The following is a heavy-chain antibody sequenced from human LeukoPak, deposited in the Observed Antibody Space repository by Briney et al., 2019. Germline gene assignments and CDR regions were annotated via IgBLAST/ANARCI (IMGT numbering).Heavy chain of an antibody. Sequence: SETLSLTCTVSGGSISSYYWSWVRQPPGKGLEWIGFFHHSGSTNYNPSFKSRVTISADTSNNHFSLRLTSVTAADTAVYYCAGGWLPDKNDFWGQGTLVTVSA. D-gene: IGHD5-24*01. CDR2: FHHSGST. J-gene: IGHJ4*02. V-gene: IGHV4-59*01. CDR3: AGGWLPDKNDF. CDR1: GGSISSYY.